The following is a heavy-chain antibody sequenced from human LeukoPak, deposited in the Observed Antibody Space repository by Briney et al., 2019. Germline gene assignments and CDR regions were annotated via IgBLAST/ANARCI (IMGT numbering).Heavy chain of an antibody. V-gene: IGHV4-39*01. CDR3: ATDSVGDTTAFDY. CDR2: IYDSGTI. D-gene: IGHD1-26*01. Sequence: SETLSLTCTVSGVSISSSSYYWGWIRQPPGKELEWIGNIYDSGTIYYHPSLKSRVTISVDTSRNQLSLKLSSVTAADTAVYYCATDSVGDTTAFDYWGQGTLVTVSS. J-gene: IGHJ4*02. CDR1: GVSISSSSYY.